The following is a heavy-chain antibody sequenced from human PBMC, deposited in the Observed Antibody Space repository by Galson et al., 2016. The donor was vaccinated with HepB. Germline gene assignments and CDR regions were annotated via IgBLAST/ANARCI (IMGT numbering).Heavy chain of an antibody. J-gene: IGHJ4*02. CDR3: VRDQATGQGPLDY. V-gene: IGHV3-33*01. Sequence: SLRLSCAASGFTFRSYGMHWVRQAPGKGLEWVAFIWHDGSYKTYADSVKGRFTVSRDNSKNMLFLQMISLGVEDTAVYHCVRDQATGQGPLDYWGQGSLVTVSS. CDR1: GFTFRSYG. CDR2: IWHDGSYK.